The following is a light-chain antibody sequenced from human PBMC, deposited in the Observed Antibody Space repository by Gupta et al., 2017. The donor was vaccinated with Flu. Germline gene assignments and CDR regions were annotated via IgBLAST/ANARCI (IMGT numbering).Light chain of an antibody. J-gene: IGKJ1*01. CDR1: QSVRTY. CDR2: AAS. CDR3: QQSSSTPRT. Sequence: PSSLSASVGDRVTITCRASQSVRTYLNWYQQKPVKAPKVLIYAASSLQSGVPSTFSGTGSGTDFTLTISSLQPEDFATYFCQQSSSTPRTFGQGTKV. V-gene: IGKV1-39*01.